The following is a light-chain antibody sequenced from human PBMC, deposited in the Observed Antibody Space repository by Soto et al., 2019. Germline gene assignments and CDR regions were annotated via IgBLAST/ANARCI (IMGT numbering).Light chain of an antibody. CDR3: QAWDGIIV. CDR2: QNT. J-gene: IGLJ2*01. Sequence: SYELTQPPSVSVSPGQTASITCSGDKLGDKYASWYQQKSGQSPVLVIYQNTKRPPGIPERFSGSNSGNTATLTISGTQAMDEADYYCQAWDGIIVFGGGSKLTVL. CDR1: KLGDKY. V-gene: IGLV3-1*01.